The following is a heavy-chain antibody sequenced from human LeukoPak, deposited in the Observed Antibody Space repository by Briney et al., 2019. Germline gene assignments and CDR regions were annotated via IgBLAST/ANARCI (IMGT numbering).Heavy chain of an antibody. Sequence: GGSLRLSCAASGFTFSSYAMHWVRQAPGKGLEYVSAISSNGGSTYYANSVKGRFTISRDNSKNTLYLQMGSPRAEDMAVYYCARDTSRGFSGFCDYWGQGTLVTVSS. CDR2: ISSNGGST. V-gene: IGHV3-64*01. CDR1: GFTFSSYA. D-gene: IGHD3-3*01. J-gene: IGHJ4*02. CDR3: ARDTSRGFSGFCDY.